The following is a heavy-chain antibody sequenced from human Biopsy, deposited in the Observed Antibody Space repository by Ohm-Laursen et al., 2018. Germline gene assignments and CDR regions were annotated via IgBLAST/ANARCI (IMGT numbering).Heavy chain of an antibody. CDR1: AGSFTGHY. D-gene: IGHD4-23*01. Sequence: SDTLSLTCTVSAGSFTGHYWTWIRQPPGKGLEWIGHISHTGYTSYKSSLKSRVTISLDTSRKHFPLRLMSLAEADTAVYYCARGSNEYGGLYFPHWGQGTLVTVSS. J-gene: IGHJ1*01. CDR3: ARGSNEYGGLYFPH. V-gene: IGHV4-59*11. CDR2: ISHTGYT.